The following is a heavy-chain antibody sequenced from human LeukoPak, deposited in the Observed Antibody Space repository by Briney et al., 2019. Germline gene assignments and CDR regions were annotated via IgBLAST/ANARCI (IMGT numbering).Heavy chain of an antibody. Sequence: GGSLRLSCAASGFTFSSYAMSWARQAPGKGLDWVSAISLGGSVTYNADSVKGRFTIFRDNSKNTLYLQMNSLRVEDTAIYYCAKALEPPFWFDYWGQGTLVTVSS. J-gene: IGHJ4*02. D-gene: IGHD1-1*01. CDR2: ISLGGSVT. CDR3: AKALEPPFWFDY. V-gene: IGHV3-23*01. CDR1: GFTFSSYA.